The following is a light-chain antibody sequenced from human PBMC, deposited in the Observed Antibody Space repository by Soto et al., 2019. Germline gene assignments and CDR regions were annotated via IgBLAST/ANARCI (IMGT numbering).Light chain of an antibody. V-gene: IGKV3-15*01. CDR3: QLYKNWPHP. CDR2: GAS. CDR1: QTVSSN. J-gene: IGKJ2*01. Sequence: ETRMTQSPATLSLSPGERASLSCRASQTVSSNLAWYQQKPGQSPRLLIYGASTRATGIPARFSGSGSGTEFTLTINSLQSEDFAVYYCQLYKNWPHPLGQGTKVDIK.